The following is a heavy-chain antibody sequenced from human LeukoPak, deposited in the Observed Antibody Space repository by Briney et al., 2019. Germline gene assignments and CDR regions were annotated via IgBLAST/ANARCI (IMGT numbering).Heavy chain of an antibody. CDR3: ARGLPGRVHDNSKKGLFDP. V-gene: IGHV1-69*05. J-gene: IGHJ5*02. D-gene: IGHD3-22*01. Sequence: ASVKVSCKTSGGTFSSYTITWVRQAPGQGLEWMGGIIPIFGTTNYAQKFQGRVTMTRDTSTSTVYMDLSSLRSEDTAVYYCARGLPGRVHDNSKKGLFDPWGQGTLVTVSS. CDR2: IIPIFGTT. CDR1: GGTFSSYT.